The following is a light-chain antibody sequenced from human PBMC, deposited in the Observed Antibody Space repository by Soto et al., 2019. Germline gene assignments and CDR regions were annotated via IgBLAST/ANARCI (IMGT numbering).Light chain of an antibody. CDR1: QSISSW. Sequence: DIQMTQSPSTLSASVGDRVTITCRASQSISSWLAWYQQKPGKAPKLLIYKASSLESGDPSRFSGSGSGTEFTLTISSLQPDDVATYYCQQYNSYRTFGQGTKVEIK. CDR3: QQYNSYRT. V-gene: IGKV1-5*03. CDR2: KAS. J-gene: IGKJ1*01.